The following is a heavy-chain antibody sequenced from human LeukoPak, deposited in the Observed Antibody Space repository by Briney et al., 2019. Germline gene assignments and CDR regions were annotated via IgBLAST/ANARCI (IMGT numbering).Heavy chain of an antibody. CDR1: GFTFSSYS. D-gene: IGHD2/OR15-2a*01. CDR3: ARDLPEGNNDY. V-gene: IGHV3-7*01. CDR2: IKQDGSEK. J-gene: IGHJ4*02. Sequence: GGSLRLSCAASGFTFSSYSMNWVRQAPGKGREWVANIKQDGSEKYYVDSVKGRFTISRDNAKNSLYLQMNSLRAEDTAVYYSARDLPEGNNDYWGQGTLVTVSS.